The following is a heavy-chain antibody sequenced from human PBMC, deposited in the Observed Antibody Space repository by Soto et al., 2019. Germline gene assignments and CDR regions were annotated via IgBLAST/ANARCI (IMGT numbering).Heavy chain of an antibody. J-gene: IGHJ5*01. D-gene: IGHD3-10*01. CDR3: AQRSINIIRGVSRFVS. V-gene: IGHV2-5*02. Sequence: QITLKESGPTLVNPTQTLTLTCTFSGFSLNTGGMSVGWIRQPPGKALEWLALIYWDDDTRYSSSLKNRLTITKDTSANQVILKMTNMDPADTGTYYCAQRSINIIRGVSRFVSWGQGTLVTVSS. CDR1: GFSLNTGGMS. CDR2: IYWDDDT.